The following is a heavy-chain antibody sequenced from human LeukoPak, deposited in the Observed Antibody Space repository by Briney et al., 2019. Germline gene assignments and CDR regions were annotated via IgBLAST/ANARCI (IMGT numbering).Heavy chain of an antibody. V-gene: IGHV4-59*01. CDR3: ARLNYDYRYGMDV. CDR1: GGSIMTCY. CDR2: ICNSEST. J-gene: IGHJ6*02. Sequence: PSETLSLTCSDSGGSIMTCYRSWIRQPPGERLEWIGYICNSESTTHSLSLRSRVTISVDTSKNQFSLKLSSVTAADTALYYCARLNYDYRYGMDVWGQGTTVIVSS.